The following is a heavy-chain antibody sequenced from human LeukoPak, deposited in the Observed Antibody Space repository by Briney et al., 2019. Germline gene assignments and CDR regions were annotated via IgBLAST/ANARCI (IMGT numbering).Heavy chain of an antibody. CDR2: IYTSGST. CDR1: GASISSGTYY. V-gene: IGHV4-61*02. Sequence: SETLSLTCTVSGASISSGTYYWSWIRQPAGKGLEWIGRIYTSGSTDYNPSLKSRVTISVDTSKNQFSLKLSSVTAADTAVYYCASSTTAFDYWGQGTLVTVSS. J-gene: IGHJ4*02. D-gene: IGHD2/OR15-2a*01. CDR3: ASSTTAFDY.